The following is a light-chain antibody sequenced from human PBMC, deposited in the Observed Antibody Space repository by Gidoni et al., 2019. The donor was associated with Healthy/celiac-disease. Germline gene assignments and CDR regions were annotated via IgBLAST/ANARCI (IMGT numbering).Light chain of an antibody. Sequence: PAQPVPVAWTPGQSITISCTGTSSDVGSYHLVSWYQQHPGKAPKLMIYEGSKRPSGVSNRFSGSKSGNTASLTISGLQAEDEADYYCCSYAGSWVFGGGTKLTVL. CDR1: SSDVGSYHL. V-gene: IGLV2-23*01. J-gene: IGLJ3*02. CDR2: EGS. CDR3: CSYAGSWV.